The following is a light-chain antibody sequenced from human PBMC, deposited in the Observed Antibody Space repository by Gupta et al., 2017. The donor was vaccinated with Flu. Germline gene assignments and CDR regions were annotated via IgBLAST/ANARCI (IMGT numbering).Light chain of an antibody. CDR2: DAS. CDR1: QSVSSY. V-gene: IGKV3-11*01. CDR3: QQRNIWPHT. J-gene: IGKJ5*01. Sequence: EIVLTQSPATLSLSPGERATLSCRASQSVSSYLAWYQQRAGQAPRLLIYDASTRATGIPARFSGSGSGTDFTLTISSLEPEDFAVYYCQQRNIWPHTFGQGTRLEI.